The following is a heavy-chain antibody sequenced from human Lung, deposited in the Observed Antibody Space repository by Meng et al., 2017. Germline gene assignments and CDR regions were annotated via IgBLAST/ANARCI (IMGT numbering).Heavy chain of an antibody. CDR2: IYHSGST. J-gene: IGHJ4*02. Sequence: LLTEAGPGLAMPSGTLSLPCAVAVGSIRSSNWWSWVRQPPGKGLEWIGEIYHSGSTNYNPSLKSRVTISVDKSKNQFSLKLSSVTAADTAVYYCARRGLWLDPQNFDYWGQGTLVTVSS. V-gene: IGHV4-4*02. CDR1: VGSIRSSNW. D-gene: IGHD6-19*01. CDR3: ARRGLWLDPQNFDY.